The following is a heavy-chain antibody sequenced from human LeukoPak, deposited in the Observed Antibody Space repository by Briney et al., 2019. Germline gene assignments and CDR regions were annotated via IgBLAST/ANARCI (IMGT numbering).Heavy chain of an antibody. CDR3: ATYIVGPTIDY. J-gene: IGHJ4*02. V-gene: IGHV3-21*01. CDR2: ITRIGAHI. Sequence: GGSLRLSCAASGFTFSSYSMNWVRQVPGKGLEWVSSITRIGAHIFYADSVKGRFTISRDNAKKLLYLQVNSLRAGDTAVYYCATYIVGPTIDYWGQGTLVTVSS. D-gene: IGHD2-15*01. CDR1: GFTFSSYS.